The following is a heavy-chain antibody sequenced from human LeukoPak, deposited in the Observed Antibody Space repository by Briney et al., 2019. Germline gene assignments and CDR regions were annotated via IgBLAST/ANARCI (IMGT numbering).Heavy chain of an antibody. CDR2: ISSSSTI. Sequence: GGSLRLSWAASGFTFSDYYMNWVRQAPGKGLEWVSSISSSSTIYYADSVKGRFTISRDNAKNSLYLQMNSLGAEDTAVYYCARDLTRSGWKPAYFDYWGQGTLVTVSS. CDR3: ARDLTRSGWKPAYFDY. J-gene: IGHJ4*02. D-gene: IGHD6-19*01. V-gene: IGHV3-69-1*01. CDR1: GFTFSDYY.